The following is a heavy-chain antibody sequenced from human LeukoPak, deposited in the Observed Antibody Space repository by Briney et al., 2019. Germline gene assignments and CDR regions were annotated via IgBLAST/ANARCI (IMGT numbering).Heavy chain of an antibody. V-gene: IGHV3-66*01. Sequence: PGRSLRLSCAASGFTFSSYGMHWVRQAPGKGLEWVSIIHSGGATYYANSVKGRFTISRDNSQNTLYLQMHSLKVEDTAIYYCARGLYTSGWLDYWGQGTLVTVSS. D-gene: IGHD6-19*01. CDR3: ARGLYTSGWLDY. J-gene: IGHJ4*02. CDR2: IHSGGAT. CDR1: GFTFSSYG.